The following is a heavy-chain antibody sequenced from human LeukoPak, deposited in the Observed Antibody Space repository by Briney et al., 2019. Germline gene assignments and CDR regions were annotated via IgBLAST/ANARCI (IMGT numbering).Heavy chain of an antibody. CDR3: ARASAAAATEYFFGC. CDR2: ISSSNIYK. J-gene: IGHJ4*02. V-gene: IGHV3-11*05. Sequence: GGSLRLSCAASGFTFSDYYMSWIRQAPGKGLEWVSYISSSNIYKKYADSVKGRFTISRDNAKNSLYLQMNSLRAEDTAMYYCARASAAAATEYFFGCWGQGTLVTVSS. CDR1: GFTFSDYY. D-gene: IGHD6-13*01.